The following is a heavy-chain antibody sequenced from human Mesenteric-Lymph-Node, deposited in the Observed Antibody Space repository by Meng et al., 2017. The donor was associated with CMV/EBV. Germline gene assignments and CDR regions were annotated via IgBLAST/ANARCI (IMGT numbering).Heavy chain of an antibody. V-gene: IGHV1-46*01. CDR3: ARDGTPYHDFWSGYRHWFGP. D-gene: IGHD3-3*01. Sequence: ASVKVSCKASGYTFTSYYMHWVRQAPGQGLEWMGIINPSGGSTSYAQKFQGRITMTRDTSTSTVYMDLSSLRSEDTAVYYCARDGTPYHDFWSGYRHWFGPWGQGTLVTV. CDR2: INPSGGST. J-gene: IGHJ5*02. CDR1: GYTFTSYY.